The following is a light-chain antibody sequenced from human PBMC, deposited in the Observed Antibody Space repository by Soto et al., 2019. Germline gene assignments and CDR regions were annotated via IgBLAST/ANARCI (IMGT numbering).Light chain of an antibody. CDR2: ASS. CDR1: QDIGNY. CDR3: LQLHTFPRT. J-gene: IGKJ2*01. V-gene: IGKV1-9*01. Sequence: DIQLTQSPSFLSASIGDRVTIIWRASQDIGNYIAWYRQKPGRAPQLLIYASSTLHSGVPSRFSGSGSGTEFTLTISCLQPEDFAPYYCLQLHTFPRTFGQGTKLESK.